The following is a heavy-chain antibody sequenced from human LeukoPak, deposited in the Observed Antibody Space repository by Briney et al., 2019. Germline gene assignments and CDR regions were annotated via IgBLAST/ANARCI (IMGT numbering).Heavy chain of an antibody. V-gene: IGHV1-18*01. CDR2: ISAYNGNT. J-gene: IGHJ5*02. Sequence: ASVKVSCKASGYTFTSYGISWVRQAPGQELEWMGWISAYNGNTNYAQKLQGRVTMTTDTSTSTAYMELRSLRSDDTAVYYCAREAGYCSSASCHYNWFDPWGQGTLVIVSS. CDR1: GYTFTSYG. D-gene: IGHD2-2*01. CDR3: AREAGYCSSASCHYNWFDP.